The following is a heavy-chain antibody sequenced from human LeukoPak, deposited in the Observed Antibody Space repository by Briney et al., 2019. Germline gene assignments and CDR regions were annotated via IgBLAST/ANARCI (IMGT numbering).Heavy chain of an antibody. CDR3: ARLGAGSSSWYADY. CDR2: IYTSGST. Sequence: SETLSLTCTVSGGSISSGSYYWSWIRQPAGKGLEWIGRIYTSGSTNYNPSLKSRVTISVDTSKNQFSLKLSSVTAADTAVYYCARLGAGSSSWYADYWGQGTLVTVSS. V-gene: IGHV4-61*02. CDR1: GGSISSGSYY. J-gene: IGHJ4*02. D-gene: IGHD6-13*01.